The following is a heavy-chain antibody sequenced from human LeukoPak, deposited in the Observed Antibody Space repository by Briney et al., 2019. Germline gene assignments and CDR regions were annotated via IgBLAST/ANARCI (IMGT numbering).Heavy chain of an antibody. Sequence: GGSLSLPCAASGFTFRSYAMNWVRQARAKGRECGSGVTNGGTAHKGESVKGRFTISRDNSKSTLYPQINPLSVEDTAVYYCAKGYYGSGSYYNPYFDYWGQGTLVTVSS. CDR2: VTNGGTA. CDR3: AKGYYGSGSYYNPYFDY. V-gene: IGHV3-23*01. D-gene: IGHD3-10*01. J-gene: IGHJ4*02. CDR1: GFTFRSYA.